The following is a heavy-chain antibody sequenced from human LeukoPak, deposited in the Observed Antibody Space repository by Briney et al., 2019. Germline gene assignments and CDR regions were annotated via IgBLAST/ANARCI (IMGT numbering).Heavy chain of an antibody. J-gene: IGHJ6*02. CDR3: ARDRHCVNGLCHNSPGMDV. D-gene: IGHD2-8*01. Sequence: GGSLRLSCAASGFTFSGYGMHWVRLAPGKGLEWVADIWFDGKSEHFAASVKGRFTISRDNSKKTMYLQINSLRAEDTAVYYCARDRHCVNGLCHNSPGMDVWGRGTTVTVSS. V-gene: IGHV3-33*01. CDR1: GFTFSGYG. CDR2: IWFDGKSE.